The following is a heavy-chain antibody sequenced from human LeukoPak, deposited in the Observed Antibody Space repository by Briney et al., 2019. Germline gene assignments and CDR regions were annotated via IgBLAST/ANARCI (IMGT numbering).Heavy chain of an antibody. CDR1: GGSISSSSYY. CDR2: IYYSGST. Sequence: SETLSLTCSVSGGSISSSSYYWGWIRQPPGKGLEWIGSIYYSGSTYYNPSFKSRVTISVDTSKNQFSLKLSSVTAADTAVYYCASVIGYCSGGSCYTHRFDYWGQGTLVTVSS. CDR3: ASVIGYCSGGSCYTHRFDY. V-gene: IGHV4-39*07. J-gene: IGHJ4*02. D-gene: IGHD2-15*01.